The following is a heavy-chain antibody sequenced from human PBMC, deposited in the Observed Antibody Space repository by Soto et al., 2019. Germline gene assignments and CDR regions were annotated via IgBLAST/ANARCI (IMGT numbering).Heavy chain of an antibody. CDR3: ARDNRYNWNDEGWFDP. Sequence: QVQLVQSGAEVKKPGASVKVSCKASGYSFSDYDINWVRQATGQGPEWMGWMNPNSGNTGYAQKFQGRVNMNRNTSINTADMELSSLGSEDTAVYYCARDNRYNWNDEGWFDPWGQGTLVTVSS. V-gene: IGHV1-8*01. CDR1: GYSFSDYD. J-gene: IGHJ5*02. CDR2: MNPNSGNT. D-gene: IGHD1-20*01.